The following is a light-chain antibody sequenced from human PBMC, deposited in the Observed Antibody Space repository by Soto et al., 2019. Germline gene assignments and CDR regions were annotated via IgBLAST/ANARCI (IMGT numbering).Light chain of an antibody. V-gene: IGLV8-61*01. CDR1: SGSVSTSYY. Sequence: QAVVTQEPSFSVSPGRTVTLTCGLSSGSVSTSYYPSWYQQTPGQAPRTLIYSTNTRSSGVPDRFSGSILGNKAALTITGAQADDESDYYCVLYMGSDVVFGGGTKLTVL. J-gene: IGLJ2*01. CDR2: STN. CDR3: VLYMGSDVV.